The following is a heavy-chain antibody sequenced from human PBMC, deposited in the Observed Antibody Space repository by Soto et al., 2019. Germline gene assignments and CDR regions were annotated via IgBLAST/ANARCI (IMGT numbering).Heavy chain of an antibody. CDR2: IIPIFGTA. Sequence: ASVKVSCKASGGTFSSYAISWVRQAPGQGLEWMGGIIPIFGTANYAQKFQGRVTITADKSTGTAYMELSSLRSEDTAVYYCAIIPVGGPRSAYWGQGTLVTVSS. CDR3: AIIPVGGPRSAY. V-gene: IGHV1-69*06. J-gene: IGHJ4*02. CDR1: GGTFSSYA. D-gene: IGHD2-21*01.